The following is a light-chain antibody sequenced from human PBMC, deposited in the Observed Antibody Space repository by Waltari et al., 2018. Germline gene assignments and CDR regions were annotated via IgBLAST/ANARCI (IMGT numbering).Light chain of an antibody. V-gene: IGKV1-9*01. CDR3: QQLNSYPCT. J-gene: IGKJ3*01. CDR2: DAS. CDR1: QGISSF. Sequence: DIQLTQSPSFLSASVGDRVTITCRASQGISSFLVWYQQKPGKAPKLLIYDASTLQTGVPSRFSGSASGTEFTLTISSLQPEDFATYYCQQLNSYPCTFGPGTKVDIE.